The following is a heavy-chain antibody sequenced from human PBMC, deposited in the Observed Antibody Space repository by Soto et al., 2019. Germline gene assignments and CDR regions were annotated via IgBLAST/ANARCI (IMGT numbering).Heavy chain of an antibody. D-gene: IGHD1-20*01. CDR2: LYYSGST. J-gene: IGHJ4*02. V-gene: IGHV4-39*01. CDR3: GRTGITETAWFGY. Sequence: SETLSLTCTVSGGSISSSNYYWGWIRQPPGKELVWIGSLYYSGSTYYNPSLKSRVTISGDTSKNQFSLKLSSVTAADTAVYYCGRTGITETAWFGYWGQGTLVTVSS. CDR1: GGSISSSNYY.